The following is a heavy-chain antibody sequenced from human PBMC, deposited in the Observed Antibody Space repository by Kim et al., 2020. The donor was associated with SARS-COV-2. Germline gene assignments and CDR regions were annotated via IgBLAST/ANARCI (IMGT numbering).Heavy chain of an antibody. D-gene: IGHD3-16*01. V-gene: IGHV3-15*01. CDR2: IKRKIDGGTI. CDR1: GFTFNNAW. J-gene: IGHJ4*02. CDR3: ITVGRVY. Sequence: GGSLRLSCAASGFTFNNAWMSWVRQAPGRGLELVGHIKRKIDGGTIDYAAAVKDRFTISRDDSKDTLYLQMNSLKTEDTAVYYCITVGRVYWGQGTPVSV.